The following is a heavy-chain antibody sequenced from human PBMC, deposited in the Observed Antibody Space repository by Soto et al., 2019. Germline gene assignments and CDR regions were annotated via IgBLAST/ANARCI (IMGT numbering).Heavy chain of an antibody. Sequence: GASVKVSCKASGYTFTSYGISWVRQAPGQGLEWMGWISAYNGNTNYAQKHQGRVTMTTDTSTSTAYMELRILISDDTAVYYCARDLHSDPYYWGQGTLVTVSS. CDR1: GYTFTSYG. CDR2: ISAYNGNT. J-gene: IGHJ4*02. CDR3: ARDLHSDPYY. V-gene: IGHV1-18*01. D-gene: IGHD2-21*01.